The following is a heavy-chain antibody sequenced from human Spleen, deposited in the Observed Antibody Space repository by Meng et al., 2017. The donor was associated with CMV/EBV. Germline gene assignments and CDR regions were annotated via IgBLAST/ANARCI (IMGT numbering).Heavy chain of an antibody. CDR3: ARLQDDIVVVVAAPGTFDI. CDR2: IDPDDSAT. D-gene: IGHD2-15*01. J-gene: IGHJ3*02. CDR1: GYSFTSYC. Sequence: KVSCKGSGYSFTSYCIGWVRQMPGKGLEWMAFIDPDDSATRYSPSFQGQVTISVDKSIRTAYLQWSSLKASDTAMYYCARLQDDIVVVVAAPGTFDIWGQGTMVTVSS. V-gene: IGHV5-51*01.